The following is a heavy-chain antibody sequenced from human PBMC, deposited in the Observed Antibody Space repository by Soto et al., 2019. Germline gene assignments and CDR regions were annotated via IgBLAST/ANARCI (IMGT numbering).Heavy chain of an antibody. V-gene: IGHV4-31*03. CDR1: GGSISSGGYY. J-gene: IGHJ4*02. CDR3: SRQGITMVRGVDY. D-gene: IGHD3-10*01. Sequence: QVQLQESGPGLVKPSQTLSLTCTVSGGSISSGGYYWSWIRQHPGKGLEWIGYIYYSGSTYYNPSLKSRVTIPVDTSTNQFSLKLSSVTAADTAVYYCSRQGITMVRGVDYWGQGTLVTVSS. CDR2: IYYSGST.